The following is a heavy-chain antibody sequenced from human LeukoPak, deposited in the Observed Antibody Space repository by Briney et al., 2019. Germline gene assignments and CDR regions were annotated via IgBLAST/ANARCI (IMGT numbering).Heavy chain of an antibody. J-gene: IGHJ6*02. V-gene: IGHV1-18*01. Sequence: ASVKVSCKASGYTFTSYGISWVRQAPGQGLEWMGWISAYNGNTNYAQKLQGRVTMTTDTSTSTAYMELRSLRSDDTAVYYCARRDVVAADYYGMDVWGQGTTVTVSS. CDR1: GYTFTSYG. D-gene: IGHD2-15*01. CDR2: ISAYNGNT. CDR3: ARRDVVAADYYGMDV.